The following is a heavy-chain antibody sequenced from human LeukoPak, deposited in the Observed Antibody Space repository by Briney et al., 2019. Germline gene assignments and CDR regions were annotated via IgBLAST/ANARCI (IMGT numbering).Heavy chain of an antibody. CDR3: AREDGYSYGYYYYYGMDV. J-gene: IGHJ6*02. D-gene: IGHD5-18*01. CDR2: ISYDGRKQ. CDR1: GITFSSFG. V-gene: IGHV3-30*03. Sequence: GGSLRLSCAASGITFSSFGMHWVRQAPGKGLEWVAVISYDGRKQYYADSVKGRFTNSRDNSKNTLYLQMNSLRAEDTAEYYCAREDGYSYGYYYYYGMDVWGQGTTVTVSS.